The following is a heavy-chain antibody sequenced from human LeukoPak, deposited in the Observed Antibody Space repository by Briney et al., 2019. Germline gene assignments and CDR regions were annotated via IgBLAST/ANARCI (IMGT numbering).Heavy chain of an antibody. V-gene: IGHV5-51*01. Sequence: GESLKISCKGSGYRFTSYWIGWVRQMPGKGLEWMGIIYPGDSDTRYSPSFQGQVTISADKSISTAYLQWSSLKASDTAMYYCASHHYYGSGSYYNDYYYGMDVWGQGTTVTVSS. CDR2: IYPGDSDT. D-gene: IGHD3-10*01. CDR3: ASHHYYGSGSYYNDYYYGMDV. CDR1: GYRFTSYW. J-gene: IGHJ6*02.